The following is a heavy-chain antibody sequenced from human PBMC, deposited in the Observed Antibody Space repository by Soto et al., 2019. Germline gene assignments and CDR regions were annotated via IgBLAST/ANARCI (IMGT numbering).Heavy chain of an antibody. V-gene: IGHV3-30*19. Sequence: QVHLVESGGGVVQPGTSLRLSCAASGFSFSNHGLHLARQAPGRGLAWVAVISEDENNKDYADSVKGRFTIARDNSKNSLSVPVGSLRPEDTDVYYCVRDGRLFWWGSSATRYYCGLAVWGQGTTVTVSS. D-gene: IGHD3-16*01. CDR2: ISEDENNK. CDR1: GFSFSNHG. CDR3: VRDGRLFWWGSSATRYYCGLAV. J-gene: IGHJ6*02.